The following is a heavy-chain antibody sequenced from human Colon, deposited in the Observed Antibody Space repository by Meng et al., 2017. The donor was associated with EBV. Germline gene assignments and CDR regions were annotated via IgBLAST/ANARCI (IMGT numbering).Heavy chain of an antibody. CDR3: AKGWSGSLWD. CDR2: ILSGGDST. J-gene: IGHJ4*02. Sequence: EVQLVESGGGLVQPGXSLRLSCAASGFTFSNHAMSWVRQAPGKGLEWVSVILSGGDSTYYADSVEGRFTISRDNSKNTLYLQINSLRAEDTAVYYCAKGWSGSLWDWGQGTLVTVSS. V-gene: IGHV3-23*04. D-gene: IGHD1-26*01. CDR1: GFTFSNHA.